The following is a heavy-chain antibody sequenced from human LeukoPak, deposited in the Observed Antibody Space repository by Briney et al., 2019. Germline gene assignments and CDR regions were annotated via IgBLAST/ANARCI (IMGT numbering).Heavy chain of an antibody. Sequence: PSETLSLTCTVSGGSISSGSYYWSWIRQPAGKGLEWIGRIYTSGSTNYNPSLKSRVTISVDTSKNQFSLKLSSVTAADTAVYYCAREVVPQGYSNHHIDYWGQGTLVTVSS. CDR1: GGSISSGSYY. D-gene: IGHD6-13*01. J-gene: IGHJ4*02. CDR2: IYTSGST. V-gene: IGHV4-61*02. CDR3: AREVVPQGYSNHHIDY.